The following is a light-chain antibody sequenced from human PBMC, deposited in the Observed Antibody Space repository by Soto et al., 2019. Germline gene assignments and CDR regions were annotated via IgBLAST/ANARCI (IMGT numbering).Light chain of an antibody. CDR2: DAS. Sequence: DIQMTQSPSILSASAGDRVAITCRANESISNWLAWYQQKPGKAPQVLIYDASRLESGVPVRFSGSGSGTEFTLTISSLQPDDLATYYCQQYKSYSYTFGQGTNLEI. J-gene: IGKJ2*01. CDR1: ESISNW. V-gene: IGKV1-5*01. CDR3: QQYKSYSYT.